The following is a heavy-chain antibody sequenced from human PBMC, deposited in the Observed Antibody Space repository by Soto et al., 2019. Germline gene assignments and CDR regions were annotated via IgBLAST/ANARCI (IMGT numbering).Heavy chain of an antibody. CDR3: AKSASAGSYRYSHFDY. CDR1: GFTFSSYA. CDR2: ISGSGGST. J-gene: IGHJ4*02. Sequence: EVQLLESGGGLVQPGGSLRLSCAASGFTFSSYAMSWVRQAPGKGLEWVSAISGSGGSTYYADSVKGRFTISRDNSKNTLYLQMNSLRAEDTAVYYCAKSASAGSYRYSHFDYWGQGTLVTVSS. D-gene: IGHD3-16*02. V-gene: IGHV3-23*01.